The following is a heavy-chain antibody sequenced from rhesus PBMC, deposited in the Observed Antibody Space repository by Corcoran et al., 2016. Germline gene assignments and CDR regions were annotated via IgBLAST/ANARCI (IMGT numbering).Heavy chain of an antibody. CDR2: ISSGVGT. D-gene: IGHD1-44*02. Sequence: VEQLVASGGALVQPGAALRLSCAASEFTFSNYDMHWVRQAPGKGLEWVSGISSGVGTYYPDFVKGRFTISRDNAKSSLYLQMHGLTAEDTAVYYCAREAHGGELHNRFDVWGAGVLVTVSS. CDR1: EFTFSNYD. V-gene: IGHV3-132*01. J-gene: IGHJ5-1*01. CDR3: AREAHGGELHNRFDV.